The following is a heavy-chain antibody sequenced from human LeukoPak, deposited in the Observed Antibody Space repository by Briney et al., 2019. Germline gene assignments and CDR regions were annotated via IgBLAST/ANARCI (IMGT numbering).Heavy chain of an antibody. J-gene: IGHJ6*03. CDR3: ARDQGEWGYTYGRRGGFYYYYYMDV. CDR2: IHYSGRT. Sequence: SEALSLTCSVSSGSIISNNDYWGWIRQPPGKGLEWIATIHYSGRTYYNPSLKSRVTISVDTSKNQFSLKLSSVTAEDTAVYYCARDQGEWGYTYGRRGGFYYYYYMDVWGKGTTVTISS. D-gene: IGHD5-18*01. V-gene: IGHV4-39*07. CDR1: SGSIISNNDY.